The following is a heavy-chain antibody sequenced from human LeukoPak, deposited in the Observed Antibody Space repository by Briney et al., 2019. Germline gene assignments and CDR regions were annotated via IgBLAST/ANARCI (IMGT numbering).Heavy chain of an antibody. CDR3: ARDLYIAYYQRTGYDPFDI. J-gene: IGHJ3*02. V-gene: IGHV4-61*08. CDR1: GFSLITSGMC. Sequence: SGPALVKPTQTLTLTCTFSGFSLITSGMCVSWIRQPPGKGLEWIGYISHSGSADYNPSLKSRVTISVDTSMNQLSLRLTSVTAADTAVYYCARDLYIAYYQRTGYDPFDIWGRGTMVTVSS. D-gene: IGHD3/OR15-3a*01. CDR2: ISHSGSA.